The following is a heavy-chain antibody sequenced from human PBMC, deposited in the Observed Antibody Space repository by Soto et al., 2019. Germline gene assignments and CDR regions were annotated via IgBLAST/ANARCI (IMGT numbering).Heavy chain of an antibody. Sequence: EVQLLESGGGLVQPGGSLRLSCAASGFTFRSYAMSWVRQAPGKGLEWVSAIGGSGDSTFYADSVKGRFNISRDNSKNTLYLQMNSLRDEDTAVYYCAKGMSGSDSYNWFDPWGQGTLVTVSS. D-gene: IGHD1-26*01. CDR2: IGGSGDST. CDR3: AKGMSGSDSYNWFDP. V-gene: IGHV3-23*01. J-gene: IGHJ5*02. CDR1: GFTFRSYA.